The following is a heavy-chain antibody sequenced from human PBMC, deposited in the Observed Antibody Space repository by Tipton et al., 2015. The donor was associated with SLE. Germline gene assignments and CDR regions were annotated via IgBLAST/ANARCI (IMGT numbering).Heavy chain of an antibody. J-gene: IGHJ4*02. D-gene: IGHD6-13*01. V-gene: IGHV3-30*04. Sequence: SLRLSCAASGFSFSNFSMHWVRQAPGKGLEWVAVISYDGIKTYYADAVKGRFTISRDTSKNTLDLQMNSLRVDDTAVYYCARDLFKHQLVRGGLVYWGQGTLVTASS. CDR2: ISYDGIKT. CDR3: ARDLFKHQLVRGGLVY. CDR1: GFSFSNFS.